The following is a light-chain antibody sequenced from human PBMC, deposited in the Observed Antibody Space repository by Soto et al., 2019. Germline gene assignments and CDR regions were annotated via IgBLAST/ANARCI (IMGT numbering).Light chain of an antibody. Sequence: QSALTQPASVSGSPGQSITISCTGTSSDVGRFNLVSWYQQHPGKAPKLMIYEDTKRPSGLSNRFSGSKPGNTASLTISGLQAEDEADYYCCSYAGNNIVIFGGGTKLTVL. J-gene: IGLJ2*01. CDR3: CSYAGNNIVI. V-gene: IGLV2-23*01. CDR1: SSDVGRFNL. CDR2: EDT.